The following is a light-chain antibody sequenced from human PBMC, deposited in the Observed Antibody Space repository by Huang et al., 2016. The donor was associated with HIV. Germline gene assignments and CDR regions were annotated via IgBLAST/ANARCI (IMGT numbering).Light chain of an antibody. Sequence: EIVLTQSPGTLSLFSGERATLSCRASQRVIRTYLGWYQQKPGQAPRLLIYGASSRATGIPDRFSGSGSGTDFTLTISRRGPEDFAVYYCQQYGTTPITFGQGTRLEIK. V-gene: IGKV3-20*01. CDR3: QQYGTTPIT. J-gene: IGKJ5*01. CDR2: GAS. CDR1: QRVIRTY.